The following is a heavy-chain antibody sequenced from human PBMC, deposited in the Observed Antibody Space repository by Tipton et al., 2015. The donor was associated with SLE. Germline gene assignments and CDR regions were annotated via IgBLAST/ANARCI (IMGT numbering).Heavy chain of an antibody. CDR1: GGSISSGSYY. CDR3: ARRRYSGYDSHYFDY. Sequence: TLSLTCTVSGGSISSGSYYWGWIRQPPGKGLEWIGSIYYSGSTYYNQSLKSRVTISVDTSKNQFSLKLSSVTAADTAVYYCARRRYSGYDSHYFDYWGQGTLVTVSS. D-gene: IGHD5-12*01. J-gene: IGHJ4*02. CDR2: IYYSGST. V-gene: IGHV4-39*01.